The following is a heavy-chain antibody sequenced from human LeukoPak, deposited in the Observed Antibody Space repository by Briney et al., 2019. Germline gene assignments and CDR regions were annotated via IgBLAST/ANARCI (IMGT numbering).Heavy chain of an antibody. CDR2: FDPEDGET. D-gene: IGHD3-3*01. J-gene: IGHJ6*03. V-gene: IGHV1-24*01. CDR3: ANAYYDFWSGYSGDYYYYYMDV. Sequence: ASVKVSCKVSGYTLTELSMHWVRQAPGKGLEWMGGFDPEDGETIYAQKFQGRVTMTEDTSTDTAYMELSSLRAEDTAVYYCANAYYDFWSGYSGDYYYYYMDVWGKGTTVTVSS. CDR1: GYTLTELS.